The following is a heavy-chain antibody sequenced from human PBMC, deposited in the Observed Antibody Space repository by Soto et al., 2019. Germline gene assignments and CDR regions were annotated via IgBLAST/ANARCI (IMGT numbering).Heavy chain of an antibody. CDR2: MTSDMKNI. V-gene: IGHV3-48*02. CDR1: GFTFRIYS. D-gene: IGHD6-19*01. Sequence: EVQLVESGGGLVQPGGSLRLSCAASGFTFRIYSMNWIRQAPGKGLEWVSYMTSDMKNIHYADSVKGRFTISRDNARNSVYLQMKSLRDEDTAVYYCARSVEGHFDYGGQGTLFTVSS. CDR3: ARSVEGHFDY. J-gene: IGHJ4*02.